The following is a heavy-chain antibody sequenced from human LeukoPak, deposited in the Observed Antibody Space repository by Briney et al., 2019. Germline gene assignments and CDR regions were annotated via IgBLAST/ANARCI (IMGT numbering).Heavy chain of an antibody. CDR1: GFPFRDYY. CDR3: ARDADDSSGHYYVYFDY. V-gene: IGHV3-11*01. J-gene: IGHJ4*02. Sequence: PGGSLRLSCAASGFPFRDYYMSWIRQAPAKGLEWVSYISSSGSTIYYANSVTGRFTISRDNAKNSLYLQMNSLRAEDTAVYYCARDADDSSGHYYVYFDYWGQGTLVTVSS. CDR2: ISSSGSTI. D-gene: IGHD3-22*01.